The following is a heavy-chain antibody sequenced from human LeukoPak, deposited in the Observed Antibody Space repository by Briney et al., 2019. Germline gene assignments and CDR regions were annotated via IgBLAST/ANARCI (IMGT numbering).Heavy chain of an antibody. V-gene: IGHV3-48*03. D-gene: IGHD3-3*01. CDR1: GFTFSSYE. CDR3: ARARIKVFGVVPWAFDV. Sequence: PGGSLRLSYAASGFTFSSYEMKWVSQAPGKGLEGMSYITNSGNTIYYADSAKGRFTISRDDAKNSLYLQMNSLTAEDTAIYYCARARIKVFGVVPWAFDVWGQGTMVTVSS. J-gene: IGHJ3*01. CDR2: ITNSGNTI.